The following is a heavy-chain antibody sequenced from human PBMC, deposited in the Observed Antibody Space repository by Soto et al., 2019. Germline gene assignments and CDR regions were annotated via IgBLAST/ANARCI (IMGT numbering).Heavy chain of an antibody. V-gene: IGHV4-31*03. CDR3: ASGPGLVGATTFEF. Sequence: QVQLQESGPGLVKPSQTLSLTCTVSGGSISSGGYYWSWIRQHPGKGLEWIGYIYYSGSTYYNPSLKSRDTISGDAYKHQFPLERSSVTAADTGVYYCASGPGLVGATTFEFWGQGTLVTVSS. CDR1: GGSISSGGYY. D-gene: IGHD1-26*01. CDR2: IYYSGST. J-gene: IGHJ4*02.